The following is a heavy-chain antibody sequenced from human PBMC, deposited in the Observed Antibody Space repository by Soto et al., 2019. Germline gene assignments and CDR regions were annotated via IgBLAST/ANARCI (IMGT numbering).Heavy chain of an antibody. D-gene: IGHD6-13*01. CDR3: AREIAEAGNFYD. V-gene: IGHV2-26*01. CDR2: IFSNDEK. J-gene: IGHJ4*02. Sequence: SEPTLVNPTDALTLPCTFSGFSLSNARMGVSWIRQPPGKALEWLAHIFSNDEKSYSTSLKSRLTISKDTSKSQVVLTMTNMDPVDTATYYCAREIAEAGNFYDWGQGTLVTVSS. CDR1: GFSLSNARMG.